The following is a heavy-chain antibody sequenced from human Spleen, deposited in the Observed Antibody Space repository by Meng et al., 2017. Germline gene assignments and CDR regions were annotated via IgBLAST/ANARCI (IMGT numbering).Heavy chain of an antibody. Sequence: ASVKVSCKASGYTFTGYYMHWVRQAPGQGLEWMGRINPNSGGTNYAQKFQGRVTMTRDTSISTAYMELSRLRSDDAAVYYCARDRHGDYLSNSYDYGMDVWGQGTTVTVSS. D-gene: IGHD4-17*01. CDR3: ARDRHGDYLSNSYDYGMDV. V-gene: IGHV1-2*06. CDR2: INPNSGGT. J-gene: IGHJ6*02. CDR1: GYTFTGYY.